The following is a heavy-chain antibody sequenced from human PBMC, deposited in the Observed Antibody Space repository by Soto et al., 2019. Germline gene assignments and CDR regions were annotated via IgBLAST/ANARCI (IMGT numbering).Heavy chain of an antibody. CDR3: AKVNSSSWYVDAFDL. J-gene: IGHJ3*01. D-gene: IGHD6-13*01. CDR1: GFTFDDYA. V-gene: IGHV3-9*01. Sequence: EVQLVESGGGLVQPGRSLRLSCAASGFTFDDYAMHWVRQAPRKGLEWVSGISWNSGRIGNADSVKGRFTISRDNAKNALYLQMNSLRADDTALYYCAKVNSSSWYVDAFDLWGQGTMVTVSS. CDR2: ISWNSGRI.